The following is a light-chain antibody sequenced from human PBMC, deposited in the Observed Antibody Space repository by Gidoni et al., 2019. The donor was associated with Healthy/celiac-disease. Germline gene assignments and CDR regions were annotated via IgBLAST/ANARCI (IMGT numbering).Light chain of an antibody. J-gene: IGLJ3*02. Sequence: QSVLTQPPSVSGAPGQRVTISCTGSSSNIGAGYDVHWYQQPPGTAPKLLIYGNSNRPSGAPDRFSGSKSGTSASLAITGLQVEDEADYYCQSYDSSLSGWVFGGGTKLTVL. CDR1: SSNIGAGYD. CDR2: GNS. CDR3: QSYDSSLSGWV. V-gene: IGLV1-40*01.